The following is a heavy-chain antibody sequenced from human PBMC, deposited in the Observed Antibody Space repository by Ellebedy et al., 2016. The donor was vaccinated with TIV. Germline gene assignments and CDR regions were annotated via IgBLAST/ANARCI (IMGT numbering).Heavy chain of an antibody. Sequence: GGSLRLXCAASGFTFSSYAMSWVRQAPGNRLEWVSGISGSGYNTYYADSVKGRFTISRDNSKNTLFLQTNSLRAEDTGVYYCAKSRHLILGVWDYWGQGTQVTVSS. J-gene: IGHJ4*02. D-gene: IGHD3-16*01. CDR2: ISGSGYNT. CDR3: AKSRHLILGVWDY. V-gene: IGHV3-23*01. CDR1: GFTFSSYA.